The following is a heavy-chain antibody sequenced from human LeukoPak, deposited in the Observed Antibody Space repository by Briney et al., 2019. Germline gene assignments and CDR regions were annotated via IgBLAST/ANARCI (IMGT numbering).Heavy chain of an antibody. V-gene: IGHV5-51*01. D-gene: IGHD4-17*01. J-gene: IGHJ1*01. CDR3: ARHGGYGDYLTEYFQH. CDR1: GYSFTSYW. Sequence: AGESLKISCKGSGYSFTSYWIGWVRQMPGKGLEWMGIIHPGDSDTRYSPSFQGQVTLSADKSINTAYLQWSSLTASDTAMYYCARHGGYGDYLTEYFQHWGQGTLVTVSS. CDR2: IHPGDSDT.